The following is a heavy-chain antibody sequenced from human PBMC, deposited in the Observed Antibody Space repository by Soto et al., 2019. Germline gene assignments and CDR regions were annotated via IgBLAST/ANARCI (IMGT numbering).Heavy chain of an antibody. J-gene: IGHJ4*02. Sequence: LCGGSIGSGTSYWTWIRQHPGEGLEWIGHIYFTGATYSNPSLRSRLTMSVDTSKNQFSLKLTSVTAADTATYYCASIPRRGYSYGIDYWGQGTLVTVSS. CDR2: IYFTGAT. CDR1: GGSIGSGTSY. D-gene: IGHD2-21*02. V-gene: IGHV4-31*02. CDR3: ASIPRRGYSYGIDY.